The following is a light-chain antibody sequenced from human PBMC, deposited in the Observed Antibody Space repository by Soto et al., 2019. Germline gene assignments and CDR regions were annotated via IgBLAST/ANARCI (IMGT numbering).Light chain of an antibody. CDR2: AAS. CDR3: QQANSFPLT. CDR1: QSISSY. Sequence: DIQMTHSPSTLSASVGDRVIITCRASQSISSYLNWYQQKPGKAPKLLIYAASSLQSGVPSRFSGSGSGTDFTLTISSLQPEDFATYYCQQANSFPLTFGGGTKV. J-gene: IGKJ4*01. V-gene: IGKV1-39*01.